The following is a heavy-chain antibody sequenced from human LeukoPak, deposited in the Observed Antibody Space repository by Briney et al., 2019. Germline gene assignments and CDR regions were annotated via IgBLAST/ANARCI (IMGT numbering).Heavy chain of an antibody. D-gene: IGHD4-17*01. CDR3: AREGYGDYYFDN. CDR1: GLTFSSYS. Sequence: GGSLRLSCAPSGLTFSSYSMICVRHAPGKGLERGSSISSVISYTYYADSLKGRFTISRDNATNSLYLQMNSLRAEDTAVYYCAREGYGDYYFDNWGQGTLVTVSS. CDR2: ISSVISYT. J-gene: IGHJ4*02. V-gene: IGHV3-21*01.